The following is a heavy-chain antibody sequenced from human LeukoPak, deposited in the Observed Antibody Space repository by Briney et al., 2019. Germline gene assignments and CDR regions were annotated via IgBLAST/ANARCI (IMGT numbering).Heavy chain of an antibody. CDR1: GFTFGNAW. D-gene: IGHD2-2*01. Sequence: GGSLRLSCAASGFTFGNAWMSWVRQAPGKGLEWVGRIKSKTDGGTTDYAAPVKGRFTISRDDSKNTLYLQMNSLKTEDTAVYYCTTDHPPDVVVPAAKVDYWGQGTLVTVSS. CDR3: TTDHPPDVVVPAAKVDY. J-gene: IGHJ4*02. CDR2: IKSKTDGGTT. V-gene: IGHV3-15*01.